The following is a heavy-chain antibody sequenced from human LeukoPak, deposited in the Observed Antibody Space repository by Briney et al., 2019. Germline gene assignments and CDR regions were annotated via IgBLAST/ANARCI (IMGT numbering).Heavy chain of an antibody. V-gene: IGHV3-7*01. CDR2: IRQDGGEK. J-gene: IGHJ4*02. CDR1: GSAFSNYW. CDR3: VAGSGWLPDY. Sequence: PGGSLRLSCAASGSAFSNYWMNWVHQAPGKGLEWVAIIRQDGGEKLYVDSVKGRFTISRDNAKNSLYLQMNSLRAEDTAVYYCVAGSGWLPDYWGQGTQVTVSS. D-gene: IGHD6-19*01.